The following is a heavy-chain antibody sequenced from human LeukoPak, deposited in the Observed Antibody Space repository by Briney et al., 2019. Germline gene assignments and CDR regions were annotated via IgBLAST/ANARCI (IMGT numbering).Heavy chain of an antibody. Sequence: SETLSLTCTVSGGSISSSSYYWGWIRQPPGKGLEWIGYIYYSGSTNYNPSLKSRVTISVDTSKNQFSLKLSSVTAADTAVYYCARETHYYDSSGSHNWFDPWGQGTLVTVSS. J-gene: IGHJ5*02. CDR2: IYYSGST. CDR1: GGSISSSSYY. CDR3: ARETHYYDSSGSHNWFDP. V-gene: IGHV4-61*01. D-gene: IGHD3-22*01.